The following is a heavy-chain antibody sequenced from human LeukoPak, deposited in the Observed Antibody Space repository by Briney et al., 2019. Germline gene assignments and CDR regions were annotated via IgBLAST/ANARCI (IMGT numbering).Heavy chain of an antibody. CDR1: GFAVSSNY. J-gene: IGHJ6*02. Sequence: GGSLRLSCAASGFAVSSNYMSWVRQAPGKGLEWVSVIYSGGSTYYADSVKGRFTISRDNSKNTLYLQMNSLRAEDTAVYYCARGPAAYGMDGWGQGTTVTVSS. V-gene: IGHV3-66*01. CDR3: ARGPAAYGMDG. CDR2: IYSGGST.